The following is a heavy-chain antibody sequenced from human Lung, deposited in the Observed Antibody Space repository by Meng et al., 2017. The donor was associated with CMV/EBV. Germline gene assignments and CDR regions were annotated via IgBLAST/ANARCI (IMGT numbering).Heavy chain of an antibody. J-gene: IGHJ3*02. CDR3: ARDVAVIATPRYAFDI. V-gene: IGHV4-39*07. Sequence: SETLSLTCTVSGDSITNSGYYWGWLRQALGKGLEWIGSFYFGGTTFDNPSLKSRVAMSVDTSNNQFSLKLTSVTAADTAVYYCARDVAVIATPRYAFDIWXQGTEVXISS. CDR1: GDSITNSGYY. CDR2: FYFGGTT. D-gene: IGHD2-21*01.